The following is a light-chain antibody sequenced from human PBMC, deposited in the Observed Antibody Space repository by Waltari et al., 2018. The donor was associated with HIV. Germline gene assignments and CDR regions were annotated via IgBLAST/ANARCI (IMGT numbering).Light chain of an antibody. V-gene: IGLV1-47*01. CDR3: SAWDDSLRGWV. CDR1: NLNIGSNY. CDR2: GND. Sequence: QSVLTQPPSASGTPGQGVTISCSGSNLNIGSNYVYWYQQLPGTAPKLLLHGNDQRPSGVPDRWSGSKSGNSASRAISGVRSEDGCDYFCSAWDDSLRGWVFGGGTKLTV. J-gene: IGLJ3*02.